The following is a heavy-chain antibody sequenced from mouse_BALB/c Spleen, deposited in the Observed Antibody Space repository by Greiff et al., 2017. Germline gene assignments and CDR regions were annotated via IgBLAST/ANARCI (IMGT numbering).Heavy chain of an antibody. CDR1: GFTFSSYT. V-gene: IGHV5-12-2*01. CDR2: ISNGGGST. CDR3: ARHERGFAY. Sequence: EVHLVESGGGLVQPGGSLKLSCAASGFTFSSYTMSWVRQTPEKRLEWVAYISNGGGSTYYPDTVKGRFTISRDNAKNTLYLQMSSLKSEDTAMYYCARHERGFAYWGQGTLVTVSA. J-gene: IGHJ3*01.